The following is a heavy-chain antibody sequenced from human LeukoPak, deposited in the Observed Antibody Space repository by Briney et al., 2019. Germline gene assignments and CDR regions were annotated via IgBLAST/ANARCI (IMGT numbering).Heavy chain of an antibody. V-gene: IGHV1-2*02. J-gene: IGHJ4*02. D-gene: IGHD4/OR15-4a*01. CDR2: INPNSGGT. CDR1: GYTFTGYY. CDR3: ARDERYSYGDNHYPDLGF. Sequence: ASVKVSCKASGYTFTGYYMHWVRQAPGQGLEWMGWINPNSGGTNYAQNFQGRVTLTSDTSIRTTYMELSSLRSDDTAVYYCARDERYSYGDNHYPDLGFWGQGTPVTVSS.